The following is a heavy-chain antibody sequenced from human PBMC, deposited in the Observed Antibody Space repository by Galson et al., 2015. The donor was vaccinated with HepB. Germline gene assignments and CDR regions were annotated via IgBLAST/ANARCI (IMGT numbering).Heavy chain of an antibody. Sequence: SVKVSCKASGYTFTSYAMNWVRQAPGQGLEWMGWINTNTGNPTYAQGFTGRFVFSLDTSVSTAYLQISSLKAEDTAVYYCARDFRITMVRGVIIPGIYWGQGTLVTVSS. CDR3: ARDFRITMVRGVIIPGIY. CDR2: INTNTGNP. V-gene: IGHV7-4-1*02. J-gene: IGHJ4*02. CDR1: GYTFTSYA. D-gene: IGHD3-10*01.